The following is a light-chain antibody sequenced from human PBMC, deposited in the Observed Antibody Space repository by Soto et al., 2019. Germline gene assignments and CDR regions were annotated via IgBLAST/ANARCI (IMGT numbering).Light chain of an antibody. CDR1: SSDIGSYNL. Sequence: QSALTQPASVSGSPGQSISISCTGTSSDIGSYNLVSWYQQHPGKAPKVMIYEGSKRPSGVSNRFSGSKSGNTASLTISGLQAEDEADYYCCSYADTSTLVFGGGTQLTVL. J-gene: IGLJ2*01. V-gene: IGLV2-23*01. CDR3: CSYADTSTLV. CDR2: EGS.